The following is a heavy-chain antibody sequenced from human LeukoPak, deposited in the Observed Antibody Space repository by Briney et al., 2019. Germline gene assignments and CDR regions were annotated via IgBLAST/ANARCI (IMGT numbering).Heavy chain of an antibody. CDR2: INNDGTYT. Sequence: PGGSLRLSCAASGFTFSSYWFHWVRQTPGKGVVWVARINNDGTYTTYADSVKGRFTISGDNAQNSLYLQMNSLRTEDTALYYCAKDAGGRWPLYYFDYWGQGTLVTVSS. CDR1: GFTFSSYW. J-gene: IGHJ4*02. CDR3: AKDAGGRWPLYYFDY. V-gene: IGHV3-74*01. D-gene: IGHD1-26*01.